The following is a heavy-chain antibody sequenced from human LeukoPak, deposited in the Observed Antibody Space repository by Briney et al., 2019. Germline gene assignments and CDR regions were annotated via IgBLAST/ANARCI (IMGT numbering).Heavy chain of an antibody. CDR1: GFTFNTYD. CDR3: TGDFDY. CDR2: IRFDGSNT. V-gene: IGHV3-30*02. J-gene: IGHJ4*02. Sequence: PGGSLRLSCAASGFTFNTYDMHSVRQAPGKGLEWVALIRFDGSNTSYADSVKGRFTISRDNSKNTLYLQMNSLRADDTAVYYCTGDFDYWGQGTLVTVSS.